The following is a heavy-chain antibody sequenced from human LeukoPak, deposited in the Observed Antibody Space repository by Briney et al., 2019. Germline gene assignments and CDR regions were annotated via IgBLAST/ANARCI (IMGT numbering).Heavy chain of an antibody. Sequence: HSGGSLRLSCAASGFTFSSYAMSWVRQAPGKGLEWVSAISGSGGSTYYADSVKGRFTISRDNSKNTLYLQMNSLRAEDTAVYYCAKDYYDSSGYYGSLDYRGQGTLVTVSS. CDR2: ISGSGGST. D-gene: IGHD3-22*01. CDR1: GFTFSSYA. V-gene: IGHV3-23*01. J-gene: IGHJ4*02. CDR3: AKDYYDSSGYYGSLDY.